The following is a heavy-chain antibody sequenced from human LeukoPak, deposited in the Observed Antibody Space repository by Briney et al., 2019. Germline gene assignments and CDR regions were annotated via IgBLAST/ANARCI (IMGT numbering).Heavy chain of an antibody. D-gene: IGHD2-21*02. V-gene: IGHV4-59*03. CDR3: ATSAASCGGNCYSWTNGFDI. Sequence: PSGTLSLTCSISGGSISGYYCNWLRQAPGKGLEWVGHVYHTGSAIYNPSPQSRVPISIDSSKTQFSLKMTTVTAADTAVYYCATSAASCGGNCYSWTNGFDIWGQGTTVIISS. J-gene: IGHJ6*02. CDR1: GGSISGYY. CDR2: VYHTGSA.